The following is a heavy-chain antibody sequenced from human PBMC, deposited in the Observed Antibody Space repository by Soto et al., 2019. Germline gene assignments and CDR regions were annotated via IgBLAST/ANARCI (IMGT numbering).Heavy chain of an antibody. J-gene: IGHJ6*02. Sequence: EVQLVESGGGLVQPGGSLRLSCAASGLIFSDYHMYCVRQAPGKGLEWVGRIRRKANSYTTEYAASVKGRFTISRDDSTNSLYLQMNRLKSEDTAVYYCAMLGVWSGGISRMDVWGPGTTVTFSS. D-gene: IGHD6-19*01. CDR1: GLIFSDYH. V-gene: IGHV3-72*01. CDR2: IRRKANSYTT. CDR3: AMLGVWSGGISRMDV.